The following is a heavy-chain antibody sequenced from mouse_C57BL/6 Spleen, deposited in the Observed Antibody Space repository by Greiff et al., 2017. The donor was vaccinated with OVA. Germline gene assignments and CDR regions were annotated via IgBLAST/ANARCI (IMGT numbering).Heavy chain of an antibody. CDR3: ARGEIYYGTFYAMDY. CDR2: INPYNGGT. Sequence: VQLQQSGPVLVKPGASVKMSCKASGYTFTDYYMNWVKQSHGKSLEWIGVINPYNGGTSYNQKFKGKATLTVDKSSSTAYMELNSLTSEDSAVYYCARGEIYYGTFYAMDYWGQGTSVTVSS. V-gene: IGHV1-19*01. J-gene: IGHJ4*01. D-gene: IGHD2-1*01. CDR1: GYTFTDYY.